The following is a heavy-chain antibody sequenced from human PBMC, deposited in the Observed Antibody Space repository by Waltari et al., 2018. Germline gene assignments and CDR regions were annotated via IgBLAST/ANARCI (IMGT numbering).Heavy chain of an antibody. CDR1: GGSFSGYY. J-gene: IGHJ2*01. CDR2: INHSGST. CDR3: AGGTRYSGRQRMVVTSGNWYFDL. V-gene: IGHV4-34*01. D-gene: IGHD2-21*02. Sequence: QVQLQQWGAGLLKPSETLSLTCAVYGGSFSGYYWSWIRQPPGKGLEWIGEINHSGSTNDNPSRKSRVTIAVDTSKNQFARMLSSVTAADTAVYYCAGGTRYSGRQRMVVTSGNWYFDLWGRGTLVTVSS.